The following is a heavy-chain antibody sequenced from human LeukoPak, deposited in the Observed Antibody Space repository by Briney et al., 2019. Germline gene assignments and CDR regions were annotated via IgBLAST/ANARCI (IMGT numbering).Heavy chain of an antibody. CDR2: ISSTSNYI. Sequence: PGGSLRLSCAASGFTFSSYSMNWVRQAPGEGLEWVSSISSTSNYIYYADSVKGRFTISRDSAKNSLYLQMNSLRAEDTAVYYCASYDCSGGSCSFYFDHWGQGTLVTVSS. CDR1: GFTFSSYS. D-gene: IGHD2-15*01. J-gene: IGHJ4*02. V-gene: IGHV3-21*01. CDR3: ASYDCSGGSCSFYFDH.